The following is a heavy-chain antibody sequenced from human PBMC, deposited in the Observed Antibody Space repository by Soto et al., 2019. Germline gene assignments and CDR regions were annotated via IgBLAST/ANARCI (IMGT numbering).Heavy chain of an antibody. J-gene: IGHJ4*02. V-gene: IGHV1-69*01. CDR2: IIPIFGTA. Sequence: QVQLVQSGAEVKKPGSSVKVSCKASGGTFSSYAISWVRQAPGQGLEWMGGIIPIFGTANYAQKFQGRVTITADESTGTAYMELSSLRSEDTAVYYCARGHIPNIAAAGTYFDYWGQGTLVTVSS. CDR3: ARGHIPNIAAAGTYFDY. D-gene: IGHD6-13*01. CDR1: GGTFSSYA.